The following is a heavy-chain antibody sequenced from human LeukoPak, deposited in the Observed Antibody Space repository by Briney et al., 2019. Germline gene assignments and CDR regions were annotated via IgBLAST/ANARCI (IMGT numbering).Heavy chain of an antibody. CDR2: ISGSGGST. D-gene: IGHD3-10*01. J-gene: IGHJ4*02. Sequence: PGGSLRLSCAASGFTFSNYAMSWVRQAPGKGLEWVSAISGSGGSTYYADSVKGRFTISRDNSKNTLYLQMYSLRVEDTAVYYCAKWGSGSYYKGRFDYWGQGTLVTVSS. CDR1: GFTFSNYA. CDR3: AKWGSGSYYKGRFDY. V-gene: IGHV3-23*01.